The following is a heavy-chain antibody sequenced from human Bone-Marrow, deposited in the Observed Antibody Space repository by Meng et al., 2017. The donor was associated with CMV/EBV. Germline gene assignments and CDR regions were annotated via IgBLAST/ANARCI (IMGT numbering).Heavy chain of an antibody. J-gene: IGHJ4*02. CDR2: ISYDGSNK. CDR1: GFTFSSYA. Sequence: GESLKISCAASGFTFSSYAMHWVRQAPGKGLEWVAVISYDGSNKYYADSVKGRFTISRDNAKNSLYLQMNSLRAEDTAVYYCARVTGEWGYWGQGTLVTIYS. D-gene: IGHD7-27*01. V-gene: IGHV3-30*04. CDR3: ARVTGEWGY.